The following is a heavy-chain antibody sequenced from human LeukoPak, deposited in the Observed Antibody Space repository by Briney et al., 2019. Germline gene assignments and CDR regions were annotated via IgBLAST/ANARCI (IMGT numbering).Heavy chain of an antibody. J-gene: IGHJ4*02. D-gene: IGHD3-22*01. CDR1: GFTFSSYW. CDR2: IKQDGSEK. CDR3: ARDLEYYDSSGYYTDSDY. Sequence: GGSLRLSCVASGFTFSSYWMSWVRQAPGKGLEWVANIKQDGSEKYYVDSVKGRFTISRDNAKNSLYLQMNSLRAEDTAVYYCARDLEYYDSSGYYTDSDYWGQGTLVTVSS. V-gene: IGHV3-7*03.